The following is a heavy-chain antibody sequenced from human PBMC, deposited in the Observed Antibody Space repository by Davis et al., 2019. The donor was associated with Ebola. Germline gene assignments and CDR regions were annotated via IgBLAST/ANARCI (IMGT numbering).Heavy chain of an antibody. D-gene: IGHD3-3*01. CDR1: GFNFRNHG. J-gene: IGHJ6*04. CDR2: ITPGTDSI. Sequence: GESLKISCAASGFNFRNHGMNWVRQAPGKGLEWVSSITPGTDSIYYADSVKGRFTISRDNAKSSLYLQMNSLRAEDTAVYYCAKSGLSFGVVKYHYGMDVWGKGTTVTVSS. CDR3: AKSGLSFGVVKYHYGMDV. V-gene: IGHV3-21*04.